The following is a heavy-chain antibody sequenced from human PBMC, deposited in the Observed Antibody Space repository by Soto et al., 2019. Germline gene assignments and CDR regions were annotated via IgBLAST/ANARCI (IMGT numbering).Heavy chain of an antibody. CDR2: ISAYTDTP. J-gene: IGHJ5*02. CDR3: ARVIPGVEAWLDP. D-gene: IGHD2-2*01. Sequence: ASVKVSCKASGYTFTNFGVTWVRRAPGQGLERMGWISAYTDTPNYAQKFQGRVTMTIDTSTSTAYMDLRSLTSDDTAVYYCARVIPGVEAWLDPWGQGTLVTV. CDR1: GYTFTNFG. V-gene: IGHV1-18*01.